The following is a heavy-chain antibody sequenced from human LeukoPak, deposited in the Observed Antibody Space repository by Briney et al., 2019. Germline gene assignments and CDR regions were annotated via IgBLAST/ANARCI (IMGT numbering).Heavy chain of an antibody. V-gene: IGHV3-21*01. Sequence: GGSLRLSCAASGFTFSNYNMNWDRQTPGKGLEWVSSITSSGAYIYYADSVKGRFTISRDNAKNSLYLQMNSLRAEDTAVYYCARDYDGSGSYPYYFDYWGQGTLVTVSS. D-gene: IGHD3-10*01. CDR1: GFTFSNYN. CDR2: ITSSGAYI. J-gene: IGHJ4*02. CDR3: ARDYDGSGSYPYYFDY.